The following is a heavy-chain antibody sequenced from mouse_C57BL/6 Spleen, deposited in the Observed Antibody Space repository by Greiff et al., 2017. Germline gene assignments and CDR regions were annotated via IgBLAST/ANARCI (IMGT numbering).Heavy chain of an antibody. Sequence: QVHVKQSGAELVRPGASVTLSCKASGYTFTDYEMHWVKQTPVHGLEWIGAIDPETGVTPYNQKFKGKAILTADKSSSTAYMELRSLTSEDSADYYCTRFVPRWEGEVDYWGQGTTLTVSS. CDR1: GYTFTDYE. J-gene: IGHJ2*01. V-gene: IGHV1-15*01. CDR2: IDPETGVT. D-gene: IGHD5-1*01. CDR3: TRFVPRWEGEVDY.